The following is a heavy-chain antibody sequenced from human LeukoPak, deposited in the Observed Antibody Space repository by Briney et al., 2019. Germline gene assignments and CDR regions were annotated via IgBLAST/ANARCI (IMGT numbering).Heavy chain of an antibody. D-gene: IGHD6-25*01. CDR2: IVGSVGST. V-gene: IGHV3-23*01. CDR1: GFTFSSYA. J-gene: IGHJ5*02. CDR3: AKESAAAALNWLDP. Sequence: GGSLRLSCAASGFTFSSYAMSWVRQAPGKGLEWVSGIVGSVGSTYYADSVKGRFTISRDDSKNTLFLQMNSLRAEDTGVYYCAKESAAAALNWLDPWGQGTLVTVSS.